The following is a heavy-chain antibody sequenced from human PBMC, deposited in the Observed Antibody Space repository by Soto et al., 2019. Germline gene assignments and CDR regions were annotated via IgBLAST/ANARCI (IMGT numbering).Heavy chain of an antibody. CDR1: GFTFSSYW. Sequence: EVQLVESGGGLVQPGGSLRLSCAASGFTFSSYWMSWVRQAPGKGLEWVANIKQDGSEKYYVDSVKGRFTISRDNAKNSLSLQMNSLRAEDTAVYYCARDQVPLWVGEWVPFDYWGQGTLVTVSS. D-gene: IGHD3-10*01. J-gene: IGHJ4*02. CDR3: ARDQVPLWVGEWVPFDY. V-gene: IGHV3-7*05. CDR2: IKQDGSEK.